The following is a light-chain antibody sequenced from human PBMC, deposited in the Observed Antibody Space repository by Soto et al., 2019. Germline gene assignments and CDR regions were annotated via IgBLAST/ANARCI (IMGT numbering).Light chain of an antibody. CDR1: RSFSSRY. Sequence: EIVLTQSPGTLSLSPGERATLSCRASRSFSSRYLAWYQQKPGQAPRLLVYGTSNRAAGIADRFSGSGSGTDFTLTISRLEPEDFAVYYCQQYGGSPTWTFGQGTKVEIK. CDR2: GTS. V-gene: IGKV3-20*01. J-gene: IGKJ1*01. CDR3: QQYGGSPTWT.